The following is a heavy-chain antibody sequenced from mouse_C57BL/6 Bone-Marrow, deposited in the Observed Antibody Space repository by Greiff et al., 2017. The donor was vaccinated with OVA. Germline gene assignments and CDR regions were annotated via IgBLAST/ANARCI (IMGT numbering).Heavy chain of an antibody. CDR1: GYTFTSYW. V-gene: IGHV1-7*01. D-gene: IGHD1-1*01. J-gene: IGHJ1*03. CDR2: INPSSGYT. Sequence: VQRVESGAELAKPGASVKLSCKASGYTFTSYWMHWVKQRPGQGLEWIGYINPSSGYTKYNQKFKDKATLTADKSSSTAYMQLSSLTYEDSAVYYCARWGLLWYFDVWGTGTTVTVSS. CDR3: ARWGLLWYFDV.